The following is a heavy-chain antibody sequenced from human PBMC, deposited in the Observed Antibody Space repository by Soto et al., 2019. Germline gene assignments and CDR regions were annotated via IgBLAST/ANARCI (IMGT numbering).Heavy chain of an antibody. D-gene: IGHD6-19*01. Sequence: QVQLVQSGAEVKKPGSSVKVSCKASGGTFSSYTISWVRQAPGQGLEWMGRIIPILGIANYAQKFQGRVTITADKSTSIAYMELSSLRSEDTAVYYCASFGNSSGWYPPGAPAWGQGTLLTVSS. V-gene: IGHV1-69*02. CDR2: IIPILGIA. J-gene: IGHJ4*02. CDR3: ASFGNSSGWYPPGAPA. CDR1: GGTFSSYT.